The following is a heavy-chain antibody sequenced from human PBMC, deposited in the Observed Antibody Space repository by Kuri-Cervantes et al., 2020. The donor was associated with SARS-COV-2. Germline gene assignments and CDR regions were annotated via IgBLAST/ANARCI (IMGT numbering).Heavy chain of an antibody. CDR2: IKQDGSEK. V-gene: IGHV3-7*03. CDR3: AKIAHVVVIAGAFDL. CDR1: GLTFSSYW. D-gene: IGHD2-21*01. Sequence: GESLKISCAASGLTFSSYWMSWVRQAPGKGLEWVANIKQDGSEKYYVDSVKGRFTISRDNAKNSLYLQMNSLRAEDTAVYYCAKIAHVVVIAGAFDLWGQGTMVTVSS. J-gene: IGHJ3*01.